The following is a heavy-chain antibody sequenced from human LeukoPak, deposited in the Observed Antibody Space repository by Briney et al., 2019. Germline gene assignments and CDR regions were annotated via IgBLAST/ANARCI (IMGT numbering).Heavy chain of an antibody. J-gene: IGHJ4*02. CDR3: ATVVGVAPTFDY. CDR2: FDPEDGET. Sequence: GASVKVSCKVSGYTHTELSMHWVRQAPGKGLEWMGGFDPEDGETIYAQKFQGRVTMTEDTSTDTAYMELSSLRSEDTAAYYCATVVGVAPTFDYWGQGTLVTVSS. CDR1: GYTHTELS. D-gene: IGHD6-19*01. V-gene: IGHV1-24*01.